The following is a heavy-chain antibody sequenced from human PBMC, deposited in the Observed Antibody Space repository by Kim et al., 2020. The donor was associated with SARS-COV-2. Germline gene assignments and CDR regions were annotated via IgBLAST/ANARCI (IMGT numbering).Heavy chain of an antibody. D-gene: IGHD5-12*01. CDR2: IRSKAYGGTT. J-gene: IGHJ4*02. V-gene: IGHV3-49*04. CDR3: TRVNSGVDY. Sequence: GGSLRLSCTASGFTFGDYAMSWVRQAPGKGLEWVGFIRSKAYGGTTNYAASVKGRFTISRDNSKSIAYLQMNSLKTEDTAVYYCTRVNSGVDYWGQGTLVTVSS. CDR1: GFTFGDYA.